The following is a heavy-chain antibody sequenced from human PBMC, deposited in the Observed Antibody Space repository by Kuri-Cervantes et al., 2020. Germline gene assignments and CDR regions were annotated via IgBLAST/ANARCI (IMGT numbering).Heavy chain of an antibody. CDR2: ISSGGTTI. J-gene: IGHJ4*02. D-gene: IGHD3-9*01. V-gene: IGHV3-48*03. CDR1: GLTFSSSE. CDR3: AKDQEQYFDRYCFDY. Sequence: GGSLRLSCAASGLTFSSSEMNWVRQAPGKGLQWVSYISSGGTTISYADSVKGRFTISRDNSKNTLYLQMNSLRAEDTAVYYCAKDQEQYFDRYCFDYWGQGTLVTVSS.